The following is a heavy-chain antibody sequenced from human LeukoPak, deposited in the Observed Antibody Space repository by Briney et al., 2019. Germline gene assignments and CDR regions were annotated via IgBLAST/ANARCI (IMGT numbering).Heavy chain of an antibody. D-gene: IGHD3-22*01. CDR2: MNPNSGNT. V-gene: IGHV1-8*03. CDR1: GYTFTSYD. CDR3: ARGRALYYYDSSGYFGFDP. J-gene: IGHJ5*02. Sequence: ASVKVSCKASGYTFTSYDINWVRQATGQGLEWMGWMNPNSGNTGYAQKFQGRVTITRNTSISTAYMELSSLRSEDTAVYYCARGRALYYYDSSGYFGFDPWGQGTLVTVSS.